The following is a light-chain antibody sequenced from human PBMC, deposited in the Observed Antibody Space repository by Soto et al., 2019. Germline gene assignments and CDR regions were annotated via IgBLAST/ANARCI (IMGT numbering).Light chain of an antibody. CDR2: GTS. Sequence: EIVLTQSPGTLSLSPGERTTLSCRASQSVGISSLAWYQQKPGQAPRLLIYGTSSRATGIPDRFSGSGSVTDFTLTISRLEPEDFAVYYCQQYGTSPFTFGPGTKVDIK. J-gene: IGKJ3*01. CDR1: QSVGISS. V-gene: IGKV3-20*01. CDR3: QQYGTSPFT.